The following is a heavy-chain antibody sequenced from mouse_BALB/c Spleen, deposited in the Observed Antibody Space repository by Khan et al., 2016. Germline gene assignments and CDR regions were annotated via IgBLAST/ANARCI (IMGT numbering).Heavy chain of an antibody. D-gene: IGHD2-4*01. CDR3: ASYYDYDGGFAY. Sequence: QVRLQQSGPGLVAPSQSLSITCTVSGFSLTGFSVNWVRQPPGKGLEWLGVIWGDGSTDYNSALKSRLSFSKDDSKSQVFLKMNSLQTDDTARYFCASYYDYDGGFAYWGQGTLVTVSA. V-gene: IGHV2-6-7*01. CDR2: IWGDGST. CDR1: GFSLTGFS. J-gene: IGHJ3*01.